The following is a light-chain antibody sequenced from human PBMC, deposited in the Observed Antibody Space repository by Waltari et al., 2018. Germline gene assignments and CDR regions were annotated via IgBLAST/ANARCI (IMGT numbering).Light chain of an antibody. J-gene: IGLJ2*01. CDR3: AAWDNSLNSPV. CDR1: SANIGNNA. V-gene: IGLV1-44*01. Sequence: QSILTQPPSASGTPGQRVTISCSASSANIGNNAVNWYQQVPGTAPRLLIYNNDPRPSGVPDRFSASRSGTSASLAIVGLQSEDEASYYCAAWDNSLNSPVFGGGTKLTVL. CDR2: NND.